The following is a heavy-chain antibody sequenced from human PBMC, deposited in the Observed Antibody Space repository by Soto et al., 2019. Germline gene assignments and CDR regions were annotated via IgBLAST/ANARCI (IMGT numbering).Heavy chain of an antibody. Sequence: ASVKVSCKASGYTFINYGISWVRQAPGQGLEWMGWISAYNGNTNYAQKFQDRVTLTTDPSTSTAYMELRSLRSDDTAVYHCARVFYYDSAGLGPNDAFDTWGQGTMVTVSS. V-gene: IGHV1-18*01. CDR2: ISAYNGNT. J-gene: IGHJ3*02. D-gene: IGHD3-22*01. CDR1: GYTFINYG. CDR3: ARVFYYDSAGLGPNDAFDT.